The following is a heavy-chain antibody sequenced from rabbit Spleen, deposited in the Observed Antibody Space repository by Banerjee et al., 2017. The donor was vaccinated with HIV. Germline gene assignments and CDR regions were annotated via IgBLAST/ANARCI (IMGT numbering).Heavy chain of an antibody. CDR1: GFDFSSNA. V-gene: IGHV1S47*01. CDR2: IDPFFGTT. J-gene: IGHJ4*01. Sequence: QQRLVESGGGLVQPEGSLTLTCKASGFDFSSNAMCWVRQAPGKGLEWIGYIDPFFGTTYYANWVNGRFTISNDNAQNTVFLQMTSLTVADKATYFCARTGYNGDHDVFKLWGQGTLVTVS. D-gene: IGHD7-1*01. CDR3: ARTGYNGDHDVFKL.